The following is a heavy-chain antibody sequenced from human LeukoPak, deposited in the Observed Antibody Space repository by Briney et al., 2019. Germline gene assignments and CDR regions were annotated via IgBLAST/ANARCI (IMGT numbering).Heavy chain of an antibody. CDR1: GGSISGSY. Sequence: SETLSLTCTVSGGSISGSYWSWIRQPPGKGLEWIAYMYNSGSTNYNPSLKSRVTISIDTSKNQFSLKLSSVTAADTAVYYCARDNRREAFDIWGQGTMVTVSS. CDR2: MYNSGST. CDR3: ARDNRREAFDI. J-gene: IGHJ3*02. V-gene: IGHV4-59*12. D-gene: IGHD1-14*01.